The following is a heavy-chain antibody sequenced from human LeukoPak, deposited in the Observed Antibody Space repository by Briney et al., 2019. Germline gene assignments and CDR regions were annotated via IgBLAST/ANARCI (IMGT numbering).Heavy chain of an antibody. CDR2: INHSGST. CDR1: GGSFSDYY. Sequence: PSETLSLTCGVSGGSFSDYYWKWIRQSPGKGLEWIGEINHSGSTNYNPSLKSRVTMSVDTSKKQFSLRLSSVSAADTAIYYCARPGYTRRFMDYWGQGTLVTVSS. D-gene: IGHD1-1*01. V-gene: IGHV4-34*01. J-gene: IGHJ4*02. CDR3: ARPGYTRRFMDY.